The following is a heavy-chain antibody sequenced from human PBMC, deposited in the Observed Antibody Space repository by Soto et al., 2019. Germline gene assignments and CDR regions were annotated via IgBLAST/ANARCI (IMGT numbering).Heavy chain of an antibody. J-gene: IGHJ6*02. Sequence: HPGGSLRLSCAASGFTFSSYAMHWVRQAPGKGLEYVSAITSNGGNTDYASSVKGRFTISRDNSKNTLYLQMGSLRAEDMAVYYWSRCIPFGYGMDCWGQGTTVPVAS. V-gene: IGHV3-64*01. D-gene: IGHD2-21*01. CDR1: GFTFSSYA. CDR2: ITSNGGNT. CDR3: SRCIPFGYGMDC.